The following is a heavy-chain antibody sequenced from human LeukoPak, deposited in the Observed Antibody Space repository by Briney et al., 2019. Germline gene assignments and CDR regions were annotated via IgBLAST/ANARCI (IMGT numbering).Heavy chain of an antibody. CDR3: ASQYYDSSGYYYVGYFDY. CDR1: GGSISSYY. D-gene: IGHD3-22*01. V-gene: IGHV4-4*07. CDR2: IYTSVST. Sequence: SETLSLTCTVSGGSISSYYWSWIRQPAGKGLEWIGRIYTSVSTNYNPSLKSRVTMSVDTSKNQFSLKLSSVTAADTAVYYCASQYYDSSGYYYVGYFDYWGQGTLVTVSS. J-gene: IGHJ4*02.